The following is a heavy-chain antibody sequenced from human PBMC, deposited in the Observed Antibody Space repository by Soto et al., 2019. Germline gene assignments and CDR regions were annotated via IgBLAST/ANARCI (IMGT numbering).Heavy chain of an antibody. J-gene: IGHJ4*02. CDR3: ARGGAYYYDSSGTFDY. D-gene: IGHD3-22*01. CDR2: ISYDGSNK. Sequence: QVQLVESGGGVVQPGRSLRLSCAASGFTFSSYAMHWVRQAPGKGLEWVAVISYDGSNKYYADSVKGRFTISRDNSKNTLYLQMNSLRAEDTAVYYCARGGAYYYDSSGTFDYWGQGTLVTVSS. CDR1: GFTFSSYA. V-gene: IGHV3-30-3*01.